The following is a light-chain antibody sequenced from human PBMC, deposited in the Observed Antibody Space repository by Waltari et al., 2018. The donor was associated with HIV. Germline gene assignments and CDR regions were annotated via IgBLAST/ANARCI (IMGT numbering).Light chain of an antibody. CDR3: RSYAGSNNYVV. V-gene: IGLV2-8*01. CDR1: YNY. J-gene: IGLJ2*01. CDR2: EVT. Sequence: QSALTQPLSAPGSPGQPVTLACTGYNYVSWYQQYPGKAPKLMIYEVTKRPSGVPDRFSGSKAGNTASLTVSGLQAEDEADYYCRSYAGSNNYVVFGGGTRRTVL.